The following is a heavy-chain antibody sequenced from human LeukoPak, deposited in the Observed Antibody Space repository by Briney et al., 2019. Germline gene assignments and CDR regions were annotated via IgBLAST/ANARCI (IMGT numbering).Heavy chain of an antibody. CDR1: GFTFSSYG. CDR3: ARGIVVVTESSYYFDY. D-gene: IGHD3-22*01. J-gene: IGHJ4*02. Sequence: GGSLRLSCAASGFTFSSYGMHWVRQAPGKGLEWVAVIWYDGSNKYYADSVKGRFTISRDNSKNTLYLQMNSLRAEVTAVYYCARGIVVVTESSYYFDYWGQGTLVTVSS. CDR2: IWYDGSNK. V-gene: IGHV3-33*01.